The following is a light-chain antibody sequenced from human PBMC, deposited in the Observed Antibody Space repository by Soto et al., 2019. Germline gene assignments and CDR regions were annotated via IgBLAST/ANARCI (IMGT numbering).Light chain of an antibody. J-gene: IGKJ5*01. CDR3: QQYGTSPIT. CDR2: GAS. V-gene: IGKV3-20*01. Sequence: ENVLTQSPGTLSLSPGERATLSCRASQTVSSYLTCYQQRPGQAPRLIIYGASKRVTGIPDRFSGSGSGTDFTLTISRLEPEDFALYYCQQYGTSPITFGQGTRLEIK. CDR1: QTVSSY.